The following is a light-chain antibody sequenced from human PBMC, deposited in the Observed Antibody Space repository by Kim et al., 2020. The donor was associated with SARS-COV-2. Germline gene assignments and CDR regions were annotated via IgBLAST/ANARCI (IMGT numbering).Light chain of an antibody. J-gene: IGLJ2*01. CDR1: NNNVGSQA. V-gene: IGLV10-54*01. CDR3: LTWDTRLSAVV. Sequence: QAGLTQPPSVSKDLRQTATLTCTGNNNNVGSQAVAWLLQHEGHPPKLLSYRDDSRPSGMSERFSASKSGNTASLTITGLQPEDEAEYYCLTWDTRLSAVVFGGGTQLTVL. CDR2: RDD.